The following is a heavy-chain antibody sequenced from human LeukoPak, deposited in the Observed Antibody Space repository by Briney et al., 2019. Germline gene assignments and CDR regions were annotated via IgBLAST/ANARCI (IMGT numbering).Heavy chain of an antibody. Sequence: GASVKVSCKASGGTFSSYAISWVRQAPGQGLEWMGGIIPIFGTANYARKFQGGVTITADKSTSTAYMELSSLRSEDTAVYYCARDLQLERRLDRNYYYYYYMDVWGKGTTVTVSS. V-gene: IGHV1-69*06. D-gene: IGHD1-1*01. CDR3: ARDLQLERRLDRNYYYYYYMDV. J-gene: IGHJ6*03. CDR1: GGTFSSYA. CDR2: IIPIFGTA.